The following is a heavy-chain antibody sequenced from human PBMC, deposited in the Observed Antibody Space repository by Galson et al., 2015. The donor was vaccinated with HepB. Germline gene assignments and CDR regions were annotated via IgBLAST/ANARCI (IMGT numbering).Heavy chain of an antibody. CDR2: IRSDAYDGTT. Sequence: SLRLSCAASGFTFGDHAMSWFRQAPGKGLEWVGFIRSDAYDGTTEYATSVTGRFTISRDDSRAIAYLQMTSLKTEDTAVYYCSRDRGPDDYGDYHFDYWGPGTLVTVSP. CDR1: GFTFGDHA. V-gene: IGHV3-49*03. D-gene: IGHD4-17*01. CDR3: SRDRGPDDYGDYHFDY. J-gene: IGHJ4*02.